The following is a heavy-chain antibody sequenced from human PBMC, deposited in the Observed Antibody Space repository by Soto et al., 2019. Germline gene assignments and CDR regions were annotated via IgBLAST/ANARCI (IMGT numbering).Heavy chain of an antibody. CDR1: GFTFSTFA. V-gene: IGHV3-30-3*01. J-gene: IGHJ4*02. D-gene: IGHD3-16*01. Sequence: GGSLRLSCAASGFTFSTFAMNWVRQAPGKGLEWVSVISYDGSNKYYADSVKGRFTISRDNSKNTLYLQMNSLRTEDTAVYYCASWGSMPGDYWGQGTLVTVSS. CDR2: ISYDGSNK. CDR3: ASWGSMPGDY.